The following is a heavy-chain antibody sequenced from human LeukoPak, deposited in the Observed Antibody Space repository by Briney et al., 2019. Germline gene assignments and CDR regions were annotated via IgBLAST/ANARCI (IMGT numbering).Heavy chain of an antibody. CDR3: ARASPNIVVVPAATRNWFDP. Sequence: SETLSLTCAVYGGSFSGYYWSWIRQPPGKGLEWIGEINHSGSTNYNPSLKSRVTISVDTSKNQFSLKLSSVTAADTAVYYCARASPNIVVVPAATRNWFDPWGQGTLVTVSS. V-gene: IGHV4-34*01. J-gene: IGHJ5*02. CDR2: INHSGST. D-gene: IGHD2-2*01. CDR1: GGSFSGYY.